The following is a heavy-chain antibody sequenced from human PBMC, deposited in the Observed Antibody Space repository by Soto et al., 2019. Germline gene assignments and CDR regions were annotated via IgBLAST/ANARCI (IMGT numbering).Heavy chain of an antibody. CDR2: ISYDGSNK. J-gene: IGHJ6*02. D-gene: IGHD3-10*01. CDR3: AKMVRGITMVRAAMDV. V-gene: IGHV3-30*18. Sequence: QVQLVESGGGVVQPGRSLRLSCAASGFTFSSYGMHWVRQAPGKGLEWVAVISYDGSNKYYADSVKGRFTISRDNSKNTLYLQMNSLRAEDTAVYYCAKMVRGITMVRAAMDVWGQGTTVTVSS. CDR1: GFTFSSYG.